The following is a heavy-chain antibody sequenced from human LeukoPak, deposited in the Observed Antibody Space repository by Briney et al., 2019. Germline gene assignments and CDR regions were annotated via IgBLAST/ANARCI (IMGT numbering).Heavy chain of an antibody. CDR1: GGSISSYY. CDR3: ARLVAGNRVNWFDP. CDR2: IYYSGST. V-gene: IGHV4-59*08. D-gene: IGHD6-19*01. Sequence: PSETLSLTCTVSGGSISSYYWSWIRQPPGKGLEWIGYIYYSGSTNYNPSLKSRVTISVDTSKNQFSLKLSSVTAADTAVYYCARLVAGNRVNWFDPWGQGTLVTVSS. J-gene: IGHJ5*02.